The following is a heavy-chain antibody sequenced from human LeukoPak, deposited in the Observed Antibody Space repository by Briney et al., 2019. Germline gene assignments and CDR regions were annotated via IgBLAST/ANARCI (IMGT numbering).Heavy chain of an antibody. CDR2: IYSGGST. D-gene: IGHD3-10*01. Sequence: GGSLRLSCAASGFTVRSNYMSWVRQAPGKGLEWVSVIYSGGSTYYADSVKGRFTISRDNSKNTLYLQMNSLRAEDTAVYYCARAVYGSGSYYIRGSLDYWGQGTLVTVSS. CDR1: GFTVRSNY. V-gene: IGHV3-66*01. CDR3: ARAVYGSGSYYIRGSLDY. J-gene: IGHJ4*02.